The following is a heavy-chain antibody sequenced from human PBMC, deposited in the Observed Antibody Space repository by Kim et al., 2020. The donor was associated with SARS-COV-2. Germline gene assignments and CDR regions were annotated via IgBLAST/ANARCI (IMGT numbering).Heavy chain of an antibody. J-gene: IGHJ3*02. CDR2: IKQDGSEK. CDR1: GFTFSSYW. V-gene: IGHV3-7*03. Sequence: GGSLRLSCAASGFTFSSYWMSWVRQAPGKGLEWVANIKQDGSEKYYVDSVKGRFTISRDNAKNSLYLQMNSLRAEDTAVYYCARVAWTRPGGVDAFDIWGQGTMVTVSS. CDR3: ARVAWTRPGGVDAFDI. D-gene: IGHD2-2*01.